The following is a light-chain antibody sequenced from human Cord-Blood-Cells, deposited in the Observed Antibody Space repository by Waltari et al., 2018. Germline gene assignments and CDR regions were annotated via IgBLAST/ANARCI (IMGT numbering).Light chain of an antibody. J-gene: IGLJ3*02. Sequence: QSALTQPRSVSGSPGQSVTISCTGTSSDVGGYNYVSWYQQPPGKAPKLVIYDVSKRPSGVPDRFSGSKSDNTASLTISGLQAEDEADYYCCSYAGSYTWVFGGGTKLTVL. CDR3: CSYAGSYTWV. CDR2: DVS. CDR1: SSDVGGYNY. V-gene: IGLV2-11*01.